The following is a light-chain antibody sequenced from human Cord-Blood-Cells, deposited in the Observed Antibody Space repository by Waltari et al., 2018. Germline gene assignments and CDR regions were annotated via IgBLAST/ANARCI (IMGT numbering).Light chain of an antibody. CDR2: GAS. J-gene: IGKJ2*01. V-gene: IGKV3-15*01. Sequence: QSPATLSVSPGERATLSCRASQSVSSNLAWYQQKPGQAPRLLIYGASTRATGIPARFSGSGSGTEFTLTISSLQSEDFAVYYCQQYNNWPPYTFGQGTKLEI. CDR1: QSVSSN. CDR3: QQYNNWPPYT.